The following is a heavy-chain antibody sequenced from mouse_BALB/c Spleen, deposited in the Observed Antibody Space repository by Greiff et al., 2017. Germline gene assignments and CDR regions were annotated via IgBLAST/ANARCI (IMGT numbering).Heavy chain of an antibody. CDR3: AREGAYYGSSSLFDY. Sequence: EVKLMESGGGLVKPGGSLKLSCAASGFTFSSYTMSWVRQTPEKRLEWVATISSGGGNTYYPDSVKGRFTISRDNAKNNLYLQMSSLRSEDTALYYCAREGAYYGSSSLFDYWGQGTTLTVSS. D-gene: IGHD1-1*01. J-gene: IGHJ2*01. V-gene: IGHV5-9*03. CDR2: ISSGGGNT. CDR1: GFTFSSYT.